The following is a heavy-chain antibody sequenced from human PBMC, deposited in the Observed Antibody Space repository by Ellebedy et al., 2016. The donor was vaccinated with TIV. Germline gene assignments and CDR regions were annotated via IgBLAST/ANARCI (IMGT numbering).Heavy chain of an antibody. CDR2: INWNGDTT. CDR1: GFTFDEFG. J-gene: IGHJ4*02. V-gene: IGHV3-20*04. CDR3: ARGGNAESAVSH. Sequence: PGGSLRLSCAGSGFTFDEFGMSWVRQTPGKGLEWVSGINWNGDTTSYGDYVKGRFTISRDNAKNSLYLQMSSLRAEDTALYYCARGGNAESAVSHWGQGTLVTVSS. D-gene: IGHD1-14*01.